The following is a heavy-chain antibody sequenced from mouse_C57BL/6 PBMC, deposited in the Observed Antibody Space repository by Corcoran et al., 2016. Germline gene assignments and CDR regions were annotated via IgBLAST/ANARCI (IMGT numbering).Heavy chain of an antibody. CDR1: GYSFTSYY. CDR3: ARVQYSGSPLYATDY. V-gene: IGHV1-66*01. CDR2: IYPGSGNT. Sequence: QVPLLPSGLELVKPGSSVKLSCKASGYSFTSYYIHWVKQRPGHGLEWIGWIYPGSGNTKYNEKFKGKATLTADTSSSTAYRQLSSLTSEDSAVYYCARVQYSGSPLYATDYWGQGTAVTVSS. J-gene: IGHJ4*01. D-gene: IGHD1-1*01.